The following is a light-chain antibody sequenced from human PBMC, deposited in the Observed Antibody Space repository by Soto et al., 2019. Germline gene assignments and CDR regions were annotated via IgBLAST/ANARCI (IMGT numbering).Light chain of an antibody. Sequence: QSVLTQPPSASGTPGQRVTISCSGSSSNIGNNDVYWYQQLPGTAPKLLIYSNDQRPSGVPDRFSGSLSGTSASLAISGLRSEDEADYYRAAWDDMSGYVFGTGTKLTVL. CDR3: AAWDDMSGYV. CDR1: SSNIGNND. J-gene: IGLJ1*01. CDR2: SND. V-gene: IGLV1-47*02.